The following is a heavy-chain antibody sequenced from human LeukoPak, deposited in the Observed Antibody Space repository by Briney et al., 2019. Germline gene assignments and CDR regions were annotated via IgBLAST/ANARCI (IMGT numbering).Heavy chain of an antibody. D-gene: IGHD1-1*01. J-gene: IGHJ4*02. Sequence: GGSLRLSCAASGFTFSSSYMGWVRQAPGKGLEWVSEISGSGDITFYPDSVKGRFTISRDNSKGTLCMQMNSLRVEDTAVYYCAKELQGGRTFEYWGQGTLVTVSS. CDR3: AKELQGGRTFEY. CDR2: ISGSGDIT. V-gene: IGHV3-23*01. CDR1: GFTFSSSY.